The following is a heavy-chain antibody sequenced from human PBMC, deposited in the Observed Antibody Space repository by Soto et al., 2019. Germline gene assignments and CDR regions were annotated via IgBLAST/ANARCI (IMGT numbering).Heavy chain of an antibody. CDR2: ISAYNGNT. CDR3: ARDPPSTDY. J-gene: IGHJ4*02. Sequence: QVQLVQSGAEVKKPGASVKVSCKASGYTFASYAISWMRQAPGQGLEWMGWISAYNGNTNYEQELQCRVTMTTATSTSTAYLMLRILRSDVTAVYYCARDPPSTDYWGLGTLVTVSS. V-gene: IGHV1-18*01. CDR1: GYTFASYA.